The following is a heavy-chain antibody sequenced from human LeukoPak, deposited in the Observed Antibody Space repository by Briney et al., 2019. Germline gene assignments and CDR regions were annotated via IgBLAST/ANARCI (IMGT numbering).Heavy chain of an antibody. V-gene: IGHV4-30-2*01. J-gene: IGHJ6*02. CDR3: ARGREVLLWFGDYGMDV. CDR1: GGSISSGGYY. D-gene: IGHD3-10*01. CDR2: IYHSGST. Sequence: PSQTLSLTCTVSGGSISSGGYYWSWLRQPPGKGLEWIGYIYHSGSTYYNPSLKSRVTISVDRSKNQFSLKLSSVTAADTAVYYCARGREVLLWFGDYGMDVWGQGTTVTVSS.